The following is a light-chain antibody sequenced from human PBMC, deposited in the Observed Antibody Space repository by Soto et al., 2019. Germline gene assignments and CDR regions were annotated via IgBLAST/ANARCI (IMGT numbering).Light chain of an antibody. CDR3: SSYTSSSTRG. CDR2: EVS. J-gene: IGLJ2*01. Sequence: QSALPQPASVSGSPGPSLTISCTGTSSDVGGYNYVSWYQQHPGKAPKLMIYEVSNRPSGVSNRFSGSKSGNTASLTSSGLQAEDEADYYCSSYTSSSTRGFGGGTKLTVL. V-gene: IGLV2-14*01. CDR1: SSDVGGYNY.